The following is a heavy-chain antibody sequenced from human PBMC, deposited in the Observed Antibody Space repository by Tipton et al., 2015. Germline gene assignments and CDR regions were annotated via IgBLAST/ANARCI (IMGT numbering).Heavy chain of an antibody. Sequence: QSGAEVKKPGSSVKLSCKVSGGTFRNSGISWVRQAPGQGLVWLGGIMSIFETPHYAQRFQGRITITADESTSTAHMDLSSLKSEDTAVYFCVVASEATKGAYYFDDWGQGTLVTVSS. D-gene: IGHD2-2*01. J-gene: IGHJ4*02. CDR2: IMSIFETP. V-gene: IGHV1-69*01. CDR3: VVASEATKGAYYFDD. CDR1: GGTFRNSG.